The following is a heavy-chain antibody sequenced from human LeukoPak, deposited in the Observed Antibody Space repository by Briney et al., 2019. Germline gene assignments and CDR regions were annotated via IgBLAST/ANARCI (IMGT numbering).Heavy chain of an antibody. CDR3: AKDAQRGFDYSNSLEY. V-gene: IGHV3-33*06. Sequence: GGSLRLSCAASGFTFNVFHMNWVRQAPGKGLEWVAVIWSDGTNKYYGDSVKGRFIIQRDDHQKTVYLQMNRLRAEDTAIYYCAKDAQRGFDYSNSLEYWGQGSLVTVSS. CDR2: IWSDGTNK. CDR1: GFTFNVFH. D-gene: IGHD4-11*01. J-gene: IGHJ4*02.